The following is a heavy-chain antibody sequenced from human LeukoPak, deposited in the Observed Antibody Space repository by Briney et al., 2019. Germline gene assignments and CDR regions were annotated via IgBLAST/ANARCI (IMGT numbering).Heavy chain of an antibody. CDR1: GFTFSSYS. Sequence: PGGPLRLSCAASGFTFSSYSMNWVRQATGRGLEWVSSISSSSNYIYYADSVKRGFTISRDNAKNSVYLQKNSLRAENTAMYYCARDGKTVTDNCFDPWGQGTLVTVSS. CDR3: ARDGKTVTDNCFDP. J-gene: IGHJ5*02. D-gene: IGHD1-1*01. CDR2: ISSSSNYI. V-gene: IGHV3-21*01.